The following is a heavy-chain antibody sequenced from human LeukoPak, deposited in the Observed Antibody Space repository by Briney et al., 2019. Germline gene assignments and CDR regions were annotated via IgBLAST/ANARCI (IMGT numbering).Heavy chain of an antibody. V-gene: IGHV3-74*01. CDR1: GFTFSSYW. CDR3: ARYHLYWAFDI. Sequence: PGGSLRLSCAASGFTFSSYWMHWVRQAPGKGLVWVSRINSDGSSTSYADSVKGRFTISRDNAKNTLYLQMNSLRAEDTAVYYCARYHLYWAFDIWGQGTMVTVSS. D-gene: IGHD2-8*02. J-gene: IGHJ3*02. CDR2: INSDGSST.